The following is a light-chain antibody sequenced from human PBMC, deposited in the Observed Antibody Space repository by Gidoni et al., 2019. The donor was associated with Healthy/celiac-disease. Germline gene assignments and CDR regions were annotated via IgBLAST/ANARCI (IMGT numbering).Light chain of an antibody. Sequence: HSVLTQPPSVSGAPGQSVTIPCTGSSSNNGAGYDVPWYQQLPGTAPKLLIYGNSNRPSGVPDRFSGSKSGTSASLAITGLQAEDEADYYCQSYDSSLSGSDVVFGGGTKLTVL. CDR3: QSYDSSLSGSDVV. J-gene: IGLJ2*01. V-gene: IGLV1-40*01. CDR1: SSNNGAGYD. CDR2: GNS.